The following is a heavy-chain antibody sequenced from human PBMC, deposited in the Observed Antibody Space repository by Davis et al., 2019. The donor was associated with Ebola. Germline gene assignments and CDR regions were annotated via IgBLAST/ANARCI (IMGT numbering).Heavy chain of an antibody. V-gene: IGHV1-3*01. CDR2: INAGNGNT. CDR3: ARGSGYSGLYYFDY. CDR1: GFTFSSYA. D-gene: IGHD5-18*01. J-gene: IGHJ4*02. Sequence: PGGSLRLSCAASGFTFSSYAMHWVRQAPGQRLEWMGWINAGNGNTKYAQKLQGRVTMTTDTSTSTAYMELRSLRSDDTAVYYCARGSGYSGLYYFDYWGQGTLVTVSS.